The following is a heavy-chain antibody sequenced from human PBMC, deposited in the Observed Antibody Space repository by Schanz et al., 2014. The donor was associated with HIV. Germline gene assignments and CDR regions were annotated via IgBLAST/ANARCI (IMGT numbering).Heavy chain of an antibody. CDR1: AFTVSSNY. CDR2: ISGGGNT. D-gene: IGHD4-17*01. CDR3: AKSRGDSWPYGMDV. V-gene: IGHV3-53*01. J-gene: IGHJ6*02. Sequence: EVHLVESGGGLIQPGGSLRLSCAASAFTVSSNYVSWVRQAPGKGLEWVSVISGGGNTYYADSVKGRLTISRDNSENTLYLQMNRLRAEDTAVYYCAKSRGDSWPYGMDVWGQGTLVTVSS.